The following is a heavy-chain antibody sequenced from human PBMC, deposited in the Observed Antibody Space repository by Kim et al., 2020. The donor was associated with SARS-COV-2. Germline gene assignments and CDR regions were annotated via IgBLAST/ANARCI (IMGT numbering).Heavy chain of an antibody. Sequence: TFSEASVKGRFTISRDNSKNPLYLQMNSRGADDTALYYCAKDRPGGDAFDIWGQGTTVTVSS. V-gene: IGHV3-23*01. CDR2: T. J-gene: IGHJ3*02. D-gene: IGHD3-16*01. CDR3: AKDRPGGDAFDI.